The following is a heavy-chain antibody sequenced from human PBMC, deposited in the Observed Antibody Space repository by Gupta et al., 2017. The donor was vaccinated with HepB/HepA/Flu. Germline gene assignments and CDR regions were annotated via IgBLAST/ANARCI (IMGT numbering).Heavy chain of an antibody. J-gene: IGHJ1*01. CDR1: GYSFTNYY. CDR2: INPTCGST. Sequence: QVQLVQSGAEVKKPGASVKVSCKASGYSFTNYYMHWVRQAPGQGLEWMGIINPTCGSTTYAQKFQGRVTLTRDTSTSTVYMELSSLRSADTAVYYCARDLGGGYCSRTSCYTWYFQHWGQGTLVTVSS. CDR3: ARDLGGGYCSRTSCYTWYFQH. D-gene: IGHD2-2*02. V-gene: IGHV1-46*01.